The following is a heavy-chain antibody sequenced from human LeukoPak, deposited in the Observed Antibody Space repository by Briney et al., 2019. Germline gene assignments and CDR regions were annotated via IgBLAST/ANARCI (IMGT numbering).Heavy chain of an antibody. Sequence: GGSLRLSCAASGFTFSSYSMNWVRQAPGKGLEWVSSIGSSSSYIYYADSVKGRFTISRDNAKNSLYLQMSSLRAEDTAVYYCARLGGGVTPDYWGQGTLVTVSS. CDR3: ARLGGGVTPDY. V-gene: IGHV3-21*01. D-gene: IGHD3-16*01. J-gene: IGHJ4*02. CDR2: IGSSSSYI. CDR1: GFTFSSYS.